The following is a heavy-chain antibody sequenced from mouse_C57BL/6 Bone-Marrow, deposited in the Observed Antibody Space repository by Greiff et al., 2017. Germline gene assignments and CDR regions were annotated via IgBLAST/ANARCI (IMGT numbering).Heavy chain of an antibody. CDR2: IDPSDSYT. V-gene: IGHV1-50*01. D-gene: IGHD1-1*01. CDR3: ARRTTVETWYFDV. Sequence: QVQLQQPGAELVKPGASVKLSCKASGYTFTSYWMQWVKQRPGQGLEWIGEIDPSDSYTNYNQKFKGKATLTVDTSSSTAYMQLSSLTSEDSAVYYCARRTTVETWYFDVWGTGTTVTVSS. CDR1: GYTFTSYW. J-gene: IGHJ1*03.